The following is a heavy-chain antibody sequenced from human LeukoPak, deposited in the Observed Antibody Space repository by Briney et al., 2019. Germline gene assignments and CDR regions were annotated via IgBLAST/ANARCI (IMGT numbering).Heavy chain of an antibody. CDR3: ARPVPSRLGWFDP. V-gene: IGHV4-61*09. D-gene: IGHD1-1*01. J-gene: IGHJ5*02. CDR1: GGSISRGSYC. CDR2: IHTSGNT. Sequence: SETLSLTCTVSGGSISRGSYCWSWIRQPAGKGLEWIGHIHTSGNTNYNSSLKSRVTISVDTSKDQFSLKLTSVTAADTAVYYCARPVPSRLGWFDPWGQGTLVTVSS.